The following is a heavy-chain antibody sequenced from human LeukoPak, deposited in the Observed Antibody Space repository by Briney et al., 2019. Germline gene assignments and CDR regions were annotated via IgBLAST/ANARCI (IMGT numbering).Heavy chain of an antibody. V-gene: IGHV3-48*01. CDR1: GFTFSSYS. D-gene: IGHD2-15*01. CDR2: ISSSSSTI. Sequence: GGSLRLSCAASGFTFSSYSMNWVRQAPGKGLEWVSYISSSSSTIYYADSVKGRFTISRDNAKNSLYLQMNSLRAEDTAVYYCARVLGYCSGGSCSSPDYWGQGTLVTVSS. CDR3: ARVLGYCSGGSCSSPDY. J-gene: IGHJ4*02.